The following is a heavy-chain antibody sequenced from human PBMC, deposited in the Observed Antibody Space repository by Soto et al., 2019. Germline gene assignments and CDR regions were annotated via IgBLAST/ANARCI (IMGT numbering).Heavy chain of an antibody. CDR2: IYYSGRT. D-gene: IGHD3-22*01. CDR1: GGSISSGGYY. J-gene: IGHJ4*02. V-gene: IGHV4-31*03. Sequence: QVQLQESGPGLVKPLQTLSLTCTVSGGSISSGGYYWSWIRQHPGKGLGWIGYIYYSGRTYYNPSLKSRVTISVNTSKNQFSLKLSSVTAADTAVYYCARRRDYYDSSGPPYFDYWGQGTLVTVSS. CDR3: ARRRDYYDSSGPPYFDY.